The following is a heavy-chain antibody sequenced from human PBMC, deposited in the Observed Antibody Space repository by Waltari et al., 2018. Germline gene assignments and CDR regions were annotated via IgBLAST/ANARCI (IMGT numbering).Heavy chain of an antibody. CDR3: ARGDRRYYPGGYYYGMDV. J-gene: IGHJ6*02. D-gene: IGHD1-26*01. CDR2: IIPIFGTA. CDR1: GGTFSSYA. V-gene: IGHV1-69*01. Sequence: QVQLVQSGAEVKKPGSSVKVSCKASGGTFSSYAISWVRQAPGPGLEWMGGIIPIFGTANYAQKFQGRVTITADESTSTAYMELSSLRSEDTAVYYCARGDRRYYPGGYYYGMDVWGQGTTVTVSS.